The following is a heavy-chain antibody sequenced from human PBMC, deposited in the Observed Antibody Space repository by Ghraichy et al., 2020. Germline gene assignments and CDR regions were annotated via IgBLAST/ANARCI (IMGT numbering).Heavy chain of an antibody. CDR2: IFYSGST. CDR1: GGSISSSSYY. V-gene: IGHV4-39*01. J-gene: IGHJ6*03. CDR3: VRHAYYYYSFMDV. Sequence: SEPLSLTCTASGGSISSSSYYWGWIRQPPGEGLEWIGTIFYSGSTYYNPSLKSRVTVSVDTSKNQFSLNLSSVTAADTAVYYCVRHAYYYYSFMDVWGKGTTVTVSS.